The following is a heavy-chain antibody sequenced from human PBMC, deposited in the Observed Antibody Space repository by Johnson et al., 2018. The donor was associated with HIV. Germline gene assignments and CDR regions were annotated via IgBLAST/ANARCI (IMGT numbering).Heavy chain of an antibody. CDR3: ARDRSYHCSGGSCSHGFDI. J-gene: IGHJ3*02. Sequence: VQLVESGGGLVQPGGSLRLSCAASGITVSSNYMTWVRQAPGKGLEWVSVIYADGGTYYPASVKARFPIPSDRSENTLYLQMNSLRAEDTAMYYCARDRSYHCSGGSCSHGFDIWGQGTMVTVSS. D-gene: IGHD2-15*01. V-gene: IGHV3-66*01. CDR1: GITVSSNY. CDR2: IYADGGT.